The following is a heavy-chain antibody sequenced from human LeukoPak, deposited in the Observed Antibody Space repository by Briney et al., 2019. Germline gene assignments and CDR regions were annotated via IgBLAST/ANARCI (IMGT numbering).Heavy chain of an antibody. V-gene: IGHV3-64*01. D-gene: IGHD3-3*01. J-gene: IGHJ4*02. CDR3: ARARNFWSGYPVYFDY. Sequence: GGSLRLSCAASGFTFNSYAMCWVRQAPGKGLQYVSAISTTGDNTYYANAVEGRFTISRDNSKNTLYLQMGSLRPEDMAVYYCARARNFWSGYPVYFDYWGQGILVTVSS. CDR2: ISTTGDNT. CDR1: GFTFNSYA.